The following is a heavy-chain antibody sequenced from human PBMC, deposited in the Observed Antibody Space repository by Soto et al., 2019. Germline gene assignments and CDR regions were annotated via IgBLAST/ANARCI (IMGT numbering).Heavy chain of an antibody. Sequence: ASVKVSCKASGYTFTSYGISWVRQAPGQGLEWMGWISAYNGNTNYAQKLQGRVTMTTDTSTSTAYMELRSLRSDDTAVYYCARHTSPINDFWSGYPYYYYYYGMDVWGQGTAVTVSS. D-gene: IGHD3-3*01. J-gene: IGHJ6*02. CDR1: GYTFTSYG. CDR3: ARHTSPINDFWSGYPYYYYYYGMDV. CDR2: ISAYNGNT. V-gene: IGHV1-18*01.